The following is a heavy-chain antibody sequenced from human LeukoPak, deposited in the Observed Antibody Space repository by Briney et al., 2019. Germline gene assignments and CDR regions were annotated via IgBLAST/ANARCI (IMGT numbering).Heavy chain of an antibody. V-gene: IGHV3-9*01. Sequence: PGGSLRLSCAASGFTFDDYAMHWVRQAPGKGLEWVSGISWNSGSIGYADSVKGRFTISRDNAKSSLYLQMKSLRAEDTAVYYCASGRNGEEYWGQGTLVTVSS. J-gene: IGHJ4*02. CDR1: GFTFDDYA. D-gene: IGHD1-14*01. CDR3: ASGRNGEEY. CDR2: ISWNSGSI.